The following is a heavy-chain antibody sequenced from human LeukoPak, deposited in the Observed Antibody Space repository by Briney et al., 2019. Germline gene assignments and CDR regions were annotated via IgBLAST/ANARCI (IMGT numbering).Heavy chain of an antibody. CDR3: ARDIRDHPFDY. D-gene: IGHD2-2*02. CDR1: GLTVISNY. Sequence: PGGSLRLSCAASGLTVISNYMSWVRQAPGKGLEWVSVIYPGGSTYYADSVKGRFTFSRDTSKSTLYLQMTSLRAEATAVYYCARDIRDHPFDYWGQGTLVTVSS. CDR2: IYPGGST. V-gene: IGHV3-53*01. J-gene: IGHJ4*02.